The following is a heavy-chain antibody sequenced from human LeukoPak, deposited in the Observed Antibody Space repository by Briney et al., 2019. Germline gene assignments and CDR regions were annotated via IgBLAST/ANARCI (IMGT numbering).Heavy chain of an antibody. CDR3: ARALYVWGSYRLTHDAFDI. V-gene: IGHV4-59*08. CDR2: IYYSGST. CDR1: GGSISSYY. J-gene: IGHJ3*02. D-gene: IGHD3-16*02. Sequence: SETLSLTCTVSGGSISSYYWSWIRQPPGKGLEWIGYIYYSGSTNYNPSLKSRVTISVDTSKNQFSLKLSSVTAADTAVYYCARALYVWGSYRLTHDAFDIWGQGTMVTVSS.